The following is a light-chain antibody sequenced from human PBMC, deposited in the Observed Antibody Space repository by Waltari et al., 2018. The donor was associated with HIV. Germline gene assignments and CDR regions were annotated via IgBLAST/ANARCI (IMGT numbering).Light chain of an antibody. CDR3: HVWDRSSDHHV. Sequence: SYVLTQPPAVSVAPGPPATITRRGYKIGSTSVNWYQRKAGKAPVLVVYNGSDRPSGIPERCSGSRSGNTATLTISRVEAGDEADYYCHVWDRSSDHHVFGTGTKVTVL. CDR2: NGS. J-gene: IGLJ1*01. CDR1: KIGSTS. V-gene: IGLV3-21*02.